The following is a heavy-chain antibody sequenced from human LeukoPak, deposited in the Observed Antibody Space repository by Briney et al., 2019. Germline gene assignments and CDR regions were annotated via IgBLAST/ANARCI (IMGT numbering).Heavy chain of an antibody. Sequence: GGSLRLSCTASGFTFGDYAMSWFRQAPGKGLEWVGFIRSKAYGGTTEYAASVKGRFTISRDDSKSIAYLQMNSLKTEDTAVYYCTRARAAGIAVAGGYYYYYGMDVWGQGTTVTVSS. CDR3: TRARAAGIAVAGGYYYYYGMDV. V-gene: IGHV3-49*03. CDR1: GFTFGDYA. D-gene: IGHD6-19*01. CDR2: IRSKAYGGTT. J-gene: IGHJ6*02.